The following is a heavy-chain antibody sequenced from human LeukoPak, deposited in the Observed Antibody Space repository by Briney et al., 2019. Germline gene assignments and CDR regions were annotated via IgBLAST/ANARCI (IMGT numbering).Heavy chain of an antibody. CDR1: GFTFRHYW. V-gene: IGHV3-7*01. D-gene: IGHD4-17*01. Sequence: GGSLRLSCAASGFTFRHYWMSWVRQAPGKGLEWVANMNQDGREKYYVDSVKGRFTISRDNAKNSVYLQMNSLRVEDTAIYYCARDDYGPAGYGGQGTLVTVSS. CDR3: ARDDYGPAGY. J-gene: IGHJ4*02. CDR2: MNQDGREK.